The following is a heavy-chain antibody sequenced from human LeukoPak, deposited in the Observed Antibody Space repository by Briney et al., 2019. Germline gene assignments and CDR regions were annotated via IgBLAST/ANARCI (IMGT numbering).Heavy chain of an antibody. V-gene: IGHV4-59*01. CDR2: VYYSGST. J-gene: IGHJ6*03. CDR3: ARTTEGGYTYGYFYYYYMDV. CDR1: GGSISSYY. D-gene: IGHD5-18*01. Sequence: SETLSLTCTVSGGSISSYYWSWIRQPPGKGLEWIGYVYYSGSTNYNPSLKSRVTISVDTSKNQFSLKLTSVTAADTAVYYCARTTEGGYTYGYFYYYYMDVWGKGTTVTISS.